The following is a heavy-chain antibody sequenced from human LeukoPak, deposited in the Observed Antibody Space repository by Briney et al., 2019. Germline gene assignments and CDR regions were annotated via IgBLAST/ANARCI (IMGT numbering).Heavy chain of an antibody. CDR3: AKRGEGLRGIYFFDS. CDR2: IIGSAGST. J-gene: IGHJ4*02. D-gene: IGHD3-3*02. V-gene: IGHV3-23*01. CDR1: GFTFSSYA. Sequence: GGSLRLSCAASGFTFSSYAMSWVRQAPGKGLEWVSAIIGSAGSTYYADSVKGRFTISRDNSKNTLYLQMNSLRAEDTAVYYCAKRGEGLRGIYFFDSWGQGTLVTVSS.